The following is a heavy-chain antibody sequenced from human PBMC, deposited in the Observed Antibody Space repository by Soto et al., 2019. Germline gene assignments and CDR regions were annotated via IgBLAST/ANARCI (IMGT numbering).Heavy chain of an antibody. J-gene: IGHJ6*02. D-gene: IGHD3-22*01. V-gene: IGHV3-21*01. CDR3: ARVVDYYDPYYYYRMDV. Sequence: PGGSLRLSCAAYGFTFTSYSMNWVRQAPVKGLEWVSSISSSSSYIYYADSVKGRFTISRDNAKNSLYLQMNSLRAEDTAVYYCARVVDYYDPYYYYRMDVSGQGTTVTVSS. CDR1: GFTFTSYS. CDR2: ISSSSSYI.